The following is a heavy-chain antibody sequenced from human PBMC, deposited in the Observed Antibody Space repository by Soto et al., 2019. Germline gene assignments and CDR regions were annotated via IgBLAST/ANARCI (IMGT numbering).Heavy chain of an antibody. CDR2: INHSGST. J-gene: IGHJ5*02. CDR1: GGSFSGYY. CDR3: ARAMRIMITFGGVRFDP. D-gene: IGHD3-16*01. Sequence: QVQLQQWGAGLLKPSETLSLTCAVYGGSFSGYYWSWIRQPPGKGLEWIGEINHSGSTNYNPSLKIRVTISVDTSKNQFSLKLSSVTAADTAVYYCARAMRIMITFGGVRFDPWGQGTLVTVSS. V-gene: IGHV4-34*01.